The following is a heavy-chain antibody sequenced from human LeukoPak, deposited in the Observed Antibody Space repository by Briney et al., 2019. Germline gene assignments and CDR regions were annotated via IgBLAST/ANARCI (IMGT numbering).Heavy chain of an antibody. V-gene: IGHV4-59*01. D-gene: IGHD3-22*01. CDR1: GGSISSYY. Sequence: SETLSLTCTVSGGSISSYYWSWIRQPPGKGLEWIGYIYYSGSTNYNPSLKSRVTISVDTSKNQFSLKLSSVTAADTAVYYCARESPGYYDSSVGYYFDYWGQGTLVTVSS. CDR2: IYYSGST. CDR3: ARESPGYYDSSVGYYFDY. J-gene: IGHJ4*02.